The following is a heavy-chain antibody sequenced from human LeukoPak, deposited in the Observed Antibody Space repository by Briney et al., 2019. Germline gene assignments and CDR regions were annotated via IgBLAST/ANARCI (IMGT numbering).Heavy chain of an antibody. J-gene: IGHJ4*02. CDR1: GGSFSGYY. D-gene: IGHD2-2*02. CDR2: INHSGST. Sequence: SETLSLTCAVYGGSFSGYYWSWIRQPPGKGLEWIGEINHSGSTNYNPSLKSRVTISVDTSKNQFSLKLSSVTAADTAVYYCARESRYCSSTSCYTMRRLYYFDYWGQGTLVTVSS. CDR3: ARESRYCSSTSCYTMRRLYYFDY. V-gene: IGHV4-34*01.